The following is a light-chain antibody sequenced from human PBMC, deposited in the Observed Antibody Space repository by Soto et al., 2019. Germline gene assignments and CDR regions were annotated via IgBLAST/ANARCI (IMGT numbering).Light chain of an antibody. J-gene: IGKJ1*01. CDR2: WAS. V-gene: IGKV4-1*01. CDR3: QQYYSPWT. Sequence: DIVMIQSPDSLAVSLGERATINCKSSQSILYSSNNKNYLAWYQQKPGQPPKLPIYWASTRESGVPDRFSGSGSGTDFTLTISSLQAEDVAVYYCQQYYSPWTFGQGTKVEIK. CDR1: QSILYSSNNKNY.